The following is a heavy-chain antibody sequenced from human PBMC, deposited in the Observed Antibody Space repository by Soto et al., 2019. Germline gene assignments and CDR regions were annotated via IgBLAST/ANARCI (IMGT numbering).Heavy chain of an antibody. CDR3: ARSITMDDLDY. D-gene: IGHD3-10*01. CDR1: GYTFTSYA. J-gene: IGHJ4*02. V-gene: IGHV1-3*01. Sequence: GAAVKVSCKASGYTFTSYAMHWVRQAPGQRLEWMGWINAGNGNTKCSQKFQGRVTITRDTSASTAYMELSSLRSEDTAVYYCARSITMDDLDYWGQGTLVTVSS. CDR2: INAGNGNT.